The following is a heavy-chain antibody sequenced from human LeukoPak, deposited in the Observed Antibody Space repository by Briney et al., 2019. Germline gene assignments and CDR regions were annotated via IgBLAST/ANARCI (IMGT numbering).Heavy chain of an antibody. V-gene: IGHV4-4*07. CDR2: IYTSGST. Sequence: SETLSLTCTVSGGSISSYYWSWIRQPAGKGPEWIGRIYTSGSTNYNPSLKSRVTMSVDTSKNQFSLKLSSVTAADTAVYYCARSYGSYDSSGFDYWGQGTLVTVSS. D-gene: IGHD3-22*01. CDR3: ARSYGSYDSSGFDY. J-gene: IGHJ4*02. CDR1: GGSISSYY.